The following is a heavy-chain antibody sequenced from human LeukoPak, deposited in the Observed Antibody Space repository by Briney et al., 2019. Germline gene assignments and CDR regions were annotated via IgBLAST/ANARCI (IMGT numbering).Heavy chain of an antibody. CDR1: GFTFSRNA. CDR2: VTGSGGTT. V-gene: IGHV3-23*01. D-gene: IGHD3-10*02. CDR3: ARDSVTMLPLDAFDI. Sequence: GGSLRLSCAASGFTFSRNAMTWVRQAPGKGLEWGSSVTGSGGTTFYADSVKGRFTISRDNSKNTLYLQMNSLRAEDTAVYYCARDSVTMLPLDAFDIWGQGTMVTVSS. J-gene: IGHJ3*02.